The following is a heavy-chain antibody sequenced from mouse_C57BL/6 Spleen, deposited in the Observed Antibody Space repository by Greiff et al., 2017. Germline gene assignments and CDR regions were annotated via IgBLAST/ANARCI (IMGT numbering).Heavy chain of an antibody. V-gene: IGHV1-53*01. CDR1: GYTFTSYW. CDR3: ARCPLYGSPSWYFDV. Sequence: QVQLQQPGTELVKPGASVKLSCKASGYTFTSYWMHWVKQRPGQGLEWIGNINPSNGGTNYNEKFKSKATLTVDKSSSTAYMQLSSLTSEDSAVYYCARCPLYGSPSWYFDVWGTGTTVTVSS. CDR2: INPSNGGT. D-gene: IGHD1-1*01. J-gene: IGHJ1*03.